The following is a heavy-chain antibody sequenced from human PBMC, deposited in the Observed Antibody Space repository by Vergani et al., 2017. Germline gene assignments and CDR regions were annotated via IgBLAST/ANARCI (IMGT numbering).Heavy chain of an antibody. Sequence: EVQLVESGGGLVQPGGSLRLSCAASGFTWGGFWMSWVRQAAGKGLEWVANIKEDGSEKFYVDSVRGRFVISRDNAKNSLYLQLNSLRAEDTAVYYCARVEGYSGIYWGQGTLVTVSS. CDR2: IKEDGSEK. D-gene: IGHD5-12*01. J-gene: IGHJ4*02. CDR3: ARVEGYSGIY. V-gene: IGHV3-7*01. CDR1: GFTWGGFW.